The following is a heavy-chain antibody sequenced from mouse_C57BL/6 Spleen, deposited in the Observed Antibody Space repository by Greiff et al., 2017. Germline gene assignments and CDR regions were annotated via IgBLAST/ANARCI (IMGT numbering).Heavy chain of an antibody. J-gene: IGHJ2*01. V-gene: IGHV1-66*01. D-gene: IGHD1-1*01. CDR1: GYSFTSYY. CDR3: ARGPAGSLFDY. Sequence: VKLVESGPELVKPGASVKISCKASGYSFTSYYIHWVKQRPGQGLEWIGWIYPGSGNTKYNKKFKGKATLPADTSSSTAYMQLSSLTSEDSAFYYCARGPAGSLFDYWGQGTTLTVSS. CDR2: IYPGSGNT.